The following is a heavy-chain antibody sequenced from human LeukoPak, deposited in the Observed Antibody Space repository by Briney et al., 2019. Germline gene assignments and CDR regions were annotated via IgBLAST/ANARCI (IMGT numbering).Heavy chain of an antibody. V-gene: IGHV1-18*01. Sequence: ASVKVSCKASGGTFSSYAISWVRQAPGQGLEWMGWISAYNGNTNYAQKLQGRVTMTTDTSTSTAYMELRSLRSDDTAVYYCARVKPSGWYGDYWGQGTLVTVSS. CDR1: GGTFSSYA. J-gene: IGHJ4*02. CDR3: ARVKPSGWYGDY. CDR2: ISAYNGNT. D-gene: IGHD6-19*01.